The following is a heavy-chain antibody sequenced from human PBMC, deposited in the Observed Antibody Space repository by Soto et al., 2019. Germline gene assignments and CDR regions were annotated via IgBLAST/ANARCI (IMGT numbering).Heavy chain of an antibody. CDR2: VDPNTGDS. Sequence: QVHLVQSGAEVKKPGASVKVSCRPLGYPFTAYYIHWIRQAPGIGLEWMGWVDPNTGDSRKAQSFQGGATMTRDTSSSTVYMEWSWLRSDDTAIYYCTRNNYGPLDYWGQGTLVTVSS. CDR3: TRNNYGPLDY. CDR1: GYPFTAYY. D-gene: IGHD3-10*01. V-gene: IGHV1-2*02. J-gene: IGHJ4*02.